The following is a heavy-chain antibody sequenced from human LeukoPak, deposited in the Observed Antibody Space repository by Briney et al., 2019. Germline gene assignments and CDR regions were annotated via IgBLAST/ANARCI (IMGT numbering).Heavy chain of an antibody. CDR1: GYSFSSYW. V-gene: IGHV5-51*01. CDR2: IYPGDSDT. J-gene: IGHJ4*02. D-gene: IGHD2-2*01. CDR3: ARWGSYCSTTTCWTYFDY. Sequence: GESLKISCKGSGYSFSSYWIGWVRQMPGKGLEWMGVIYPGDSDTRYSPSFQGQVTISADKSISTAYLQWSSLKASDTAMYYCARWGSYCSTTTCWTYFDYWGQGTLVTVSS.